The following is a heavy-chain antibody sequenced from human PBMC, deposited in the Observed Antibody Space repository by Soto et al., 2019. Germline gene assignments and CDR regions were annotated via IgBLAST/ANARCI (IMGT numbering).Heavy chain of an antibody. CDR1: GYTFSSYY. CDR3: ARGGGIVVVTAPYDP. CDR2: INPSGGYT. V-gene: IGHV1-46*03. Sequence: ASVKVSCKASGYTFSSYYMNWVRQAPGQGLEWLGIINPSGGYTTYAQRFLGRVTMTSDTSTSTVHMELGSLTSEDTAVYHCARGGGIVVVTAPYDPWGQGTLVTVSS. D-gene: IGHD2-21*02. J-gene: IGHJ5*02.